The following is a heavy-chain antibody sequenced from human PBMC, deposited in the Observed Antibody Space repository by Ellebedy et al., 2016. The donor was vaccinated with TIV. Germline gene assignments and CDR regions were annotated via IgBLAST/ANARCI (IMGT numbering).Heavy chain of an antibody. CDR3: ARARVPDY. V-gene: IGHV3-48*02. CDR2: ISTSSGSI. J-gene: IGHJ4*02. Sequence: PGGSLRLSCVASGLTFSTYSMHWVRQAPGKGLEWISYISTSSGSIYYAESVEGRFTISRDDAKNSLYLQMNSLRDEDTAVYYCARARVPDYWGQGTLVTVSS. CDR1: GLTFSTYS.